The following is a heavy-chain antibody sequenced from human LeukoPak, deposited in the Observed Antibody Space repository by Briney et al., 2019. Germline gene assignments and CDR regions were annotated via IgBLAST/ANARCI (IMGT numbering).Heavy chain of an antibody. CDR2: ISWNSGSI. V-gene: IGHV3-9*03. D-gene: IGHD3-22*01. Sequence: GGSLRLSCAASGFTFDDYAMHWVRQAPGKGLEWVSGISWNSGSIGYADSVKGRFTISRDNAKNSLYLQMNSLRAEDMALYYCAKGSMIAPAAFDIWGQGTMVTVSS. CDR3: AKGSMIAPAAFDI. J-gene: IGHJ3*02. CDR1: GFTFDDYA.